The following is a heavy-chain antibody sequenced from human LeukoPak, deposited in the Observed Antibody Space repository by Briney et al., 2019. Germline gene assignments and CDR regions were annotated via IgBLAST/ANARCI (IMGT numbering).Heavy chain of an antibody. D-gene: IGHD5-18*01. CDR1: GFTFSSYA. J-gene: IGHJ5*02. Sequence: GGSLRLSCAASGFTFSSYAMHWVRQAPGKGLEWVAVISYDGSSKYYADSVKGRFTISRDNSKNTLYLQMNSLRVEDTAVYYCARDPITAMVFWFDPWGQGSLVTVSS. CDR3: ARDPITAMVFWFDP. CDR2: ISYDGSSK. V-gene: IGHV3-30-3*01.